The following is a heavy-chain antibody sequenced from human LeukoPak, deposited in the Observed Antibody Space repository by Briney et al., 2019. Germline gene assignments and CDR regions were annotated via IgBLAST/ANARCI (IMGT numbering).Heavy chain of an antibody. CDR1: GFTFSIYA. Sequence: PGGSLRLSCAASGFTFSIYAMSWVRQAPGKGLEWVSAISGSGGSTYYADSVKGRFTISRDNSKNTLYLQMNSLRAEDTAVYYCAKGADIVVVPAAYPVDYWGQGTLVTVSS. CDR2: ISGSGGST. CDR3: AKGADIVVVPAAYPVDY. J-gene: IGHJ4*02. V-gene: IGHV3-23*01. D-gene: IGHD2-2*01.